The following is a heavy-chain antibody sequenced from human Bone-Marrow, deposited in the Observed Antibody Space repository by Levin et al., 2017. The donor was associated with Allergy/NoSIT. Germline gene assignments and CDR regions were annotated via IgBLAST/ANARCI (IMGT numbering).Heavy chain of an antibody. CDR2: IKPDGTDK. CDR3: ARDTTVGGEA. V-gene: IGHV3-7*03. CDR1: GFAFDNYW. D-gene: IGHD4-11*01. J-gene: IGHJ5*02. Sequence: RASVKVSCAASGFAFDNYWMTWVRQSPGKGLEWVANIKPDGTDKYYAESVKGRFTISRDNARSSLFLQMNYLGTDDTAVYFCARDTTVGGEAWGQGTLVTVSS.